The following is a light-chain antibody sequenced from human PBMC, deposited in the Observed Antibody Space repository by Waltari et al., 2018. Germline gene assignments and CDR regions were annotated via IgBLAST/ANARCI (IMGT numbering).Light chain of an antibody. CDR1: QSIDSTF. J-gene: IGKJ3*01. CDR3: QQYGSSPQT. Sequence: IVLTQSPGTQPLSPGERATLSCRASQSIDSTFLAWYQQKPGQAPRLLIYGASNRASGIPDRFSGSGSGTDFTLTISRLEPEDFAVYYCQQYGSSPQTFGPGTKVDIK. V-gene: IGKV3-20*01. CDR2: GAS.